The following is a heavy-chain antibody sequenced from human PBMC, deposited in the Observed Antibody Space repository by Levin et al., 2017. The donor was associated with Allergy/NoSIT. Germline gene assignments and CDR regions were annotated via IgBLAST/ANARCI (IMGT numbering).Heavy chain of an antibody. Sequence: GGSLRLSCAASGFTFSSYWMSWVRQAPGKGLEWVANIKQDGSEKYYVDSVKGRFTISRDNAKNSLYLQMNSLRAEDTAVYYCARDPTTSFNWYFDLWGRGTLVTVSS. CDR3: ARDPTTSFNWYFDL. CDR2: IKQDGSEK. D-gene: IGHD2/OR15-2a*01. CDR1: GFTFSSYW. J-gene: IGHJ2*01. V-gene: IGHV3-7*01.